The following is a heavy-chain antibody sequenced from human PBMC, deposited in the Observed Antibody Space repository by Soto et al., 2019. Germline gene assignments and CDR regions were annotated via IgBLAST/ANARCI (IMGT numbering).Heavy chain of an antibody. CDR1: GFTFSSYG. J-gene: IGHJ4*02. CDR2: ISYDGITK. D-gene: IGHD3-22*01. CDR3: AKALRTPGPLYYYSSDHLARAL. Sequence: PGGSLRLSCAASGFTFSSYGMHWVRQAPGKGLEWVAVISYDGITKYYTDSVKGRFTVSRDNSKSTLYLQMNSLRAEDTAVYFCAKALRTPGPLYYYSSDHLARALCGQRSLVTVSS. V-gene: IGHV3-30*18.